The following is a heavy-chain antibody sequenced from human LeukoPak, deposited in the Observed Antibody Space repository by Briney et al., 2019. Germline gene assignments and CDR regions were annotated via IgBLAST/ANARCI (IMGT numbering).Heavy chain of an antibody. CDR2: MNPNSGNT. CDR1: GYTFTSYD. Sequence: ASVKVSCKASGYTFTSYDINWVRQATGQGLEWMGWMNPNSGNTNYAQKLQGRVTMTTDTSTSTAYMELRSLRSDDTAVYYCARESIAAAGDPWGQGTLVTVSS. V-gene: IGHV1-18*01. CDR3: ARESIAAAGDP. J-gene: IGHJ5*02. D-gene: IGHD6-13*01.